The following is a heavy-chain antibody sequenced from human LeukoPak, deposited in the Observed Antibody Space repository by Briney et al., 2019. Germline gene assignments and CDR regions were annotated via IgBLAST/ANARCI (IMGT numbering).Heavy chain of an antibody. D-gene: IGHD1-26*01. CDR2: IIPIFGTA. CDR3: ARGLDEGATPY. V-gene: IGHV1-69*06. Sequence: ASVKVSCKASGGTFSSYAISWVRQAPGQGLEWMGGIIPIFGTANYAQKFQGRVTITADKSTSTAYMELSSLRSEDTAVYYCARGLDEGATPYWGQGTLVTVSS. J-gene: IGHJ4*02. CDR1: GGTFSSYA.